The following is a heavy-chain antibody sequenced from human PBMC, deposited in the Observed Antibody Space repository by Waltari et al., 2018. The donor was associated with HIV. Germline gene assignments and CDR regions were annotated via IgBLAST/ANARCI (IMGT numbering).Heavy chain of an antibody. CDR3: ATDLSSSWAYKGAFDI. J-gene: IGHJ3*02. V-gene: IGHV1-24*01. CDR2: FDPEDGET. D-gene: IGHD6-13*01. CDR1: GYTLTELS. Sequence: QVQLVQSGAEVKKPGASVKVSCKVSGYTLTELSMHWVRQAPGKGLEWMGGFDPEDGETIYAQKFQGRVTMTEDTSTDTAYMELSSLRSEDTAVYYCATDLSSSWAYKGAFDIWGQGTMVTVSS.